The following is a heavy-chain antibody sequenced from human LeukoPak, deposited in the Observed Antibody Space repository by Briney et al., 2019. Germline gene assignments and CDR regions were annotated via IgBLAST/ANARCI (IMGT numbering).Heavy chain of an antibody. CDR1: GGSFSGYY. J-gene: IGHJ4*02. Sequence: PSETLSLTCAVYGGSFSGYYWSWIRQPPGKGLEWIGEINHSGSTNYSPSLKSRVTISVDTSKNQFSLKLSSVTAADTAVYYCASVNYYDSSGYTDYWGQGTLVTVSS. D-gene: IGHD3-22*01. CDR2: INHSGST. V-gene: IGHV4-34*01. CDR3: ASVNYYDSSGYTDY.